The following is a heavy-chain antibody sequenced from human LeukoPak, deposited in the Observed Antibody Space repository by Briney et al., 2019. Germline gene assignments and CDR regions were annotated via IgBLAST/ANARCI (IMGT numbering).Heavy chain of an antibody. J-gene: IGHJ6*02. D-gene: IGHD6-13*01. CDR1: GGSISSSSYY. V-gene: IGHV4-39*07. Sequence: SETLSLTCTVSGGSISSSSYYWGWIRQPPGKGLEWIGSIYYSGSAYYNSSLKSRVTISVDTSKNQFSLKLSSVTAADTAVYYCARDRRIAAAGTRYYGMDVWGQGTTVTVSS. CDR3: ARDRRIAAAGTRYYGMDV. CDR2: IYYSGSA.